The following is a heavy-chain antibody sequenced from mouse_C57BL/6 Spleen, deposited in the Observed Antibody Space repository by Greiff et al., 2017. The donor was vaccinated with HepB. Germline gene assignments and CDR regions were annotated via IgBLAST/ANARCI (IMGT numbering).Heavy chain of an antibody. CDR2: IRSKSNNYAT. Sequence: DVKLVESGGGLVQPKGSLKLSCAASGFSFNTYAMNWVRQAPGKGLEWVARIRSKSNNYATYYADSVKDRFTISRDDSESMLYLQMNNLKTEDTAMYYCVRQGTTVAGYYYAMDYWGQGTSVTVSS. J-gene: IGHJ4*01. CDR1: GFSFNTYA. V-gene: IGHV10-1*01. D-gene: IGHD1-1*01. CDR3: VRQGTTVAGYYYAMDY.